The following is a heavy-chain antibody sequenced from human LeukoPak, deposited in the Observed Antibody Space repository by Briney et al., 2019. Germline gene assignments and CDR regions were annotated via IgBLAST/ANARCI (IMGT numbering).Heavy chain of an antibody. V-gene: IGHV4-59*01. CDR2: IYYSGST. D-gene: IGHD6-19*01. CDR3: ARIKSAPAVARGGYYYYYGMDV. Sequence: NPSETLSLTCTVSGGSISTYYWSWIRQPPGKGLEYIGYIYYSGSTSYNPSLKSRLTISVDRSKNQFFLKLSSVTAADTAVYYCARIKSAPAVARGGYYYYYGMDVWGQGTTVTVSS. J-gene: IGHJ6*02. CDR1: GGSISTYY.